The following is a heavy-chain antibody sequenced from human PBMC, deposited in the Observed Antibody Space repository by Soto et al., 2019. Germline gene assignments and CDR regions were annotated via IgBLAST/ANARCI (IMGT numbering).Heavy chain of an antibody. V-gene: IGHV3-53*01. Sequence: DVQLVESGGGLIQPGGSLRLSCAALDSPSVAKKYMAWVRQAPGKGLEWVSGLYDVDGTYYADSVKGRFTTSGDSSKTIVYLQMDSLRPDDTAVYYCASWHLQEHAYDVWGQGTTVTVSS. CDR3: ASWHLQEHAYDV. D-gene: IGHD4-4*01. J-gene: IGHJ3*01. CDR2: LYDVDGT. CDR1: DSPSVAKKY.